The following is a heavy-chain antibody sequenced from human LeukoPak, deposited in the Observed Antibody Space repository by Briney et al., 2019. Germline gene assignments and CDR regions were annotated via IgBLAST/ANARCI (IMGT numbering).Heavy chain of an antibody. CDR3: ARCRGGQWQNLYYFDY. CDR2: ILYDGSNK. D-gene: IGHD6-19*01. CDR1: GFIFSSYG. Sequence: GGSLRLSCAASGFIFSSYGMHWVRQAPGKGLEWVAVILYDGSNKYHADSVRGRFTISRDNSKNTLYLQMNSLRVEDTAVYYCARCRGGQWQNLYYFDYWGQGTLVTVSS. V-gene: IGHV3-33*01. J-gene: IGHJ4*02.